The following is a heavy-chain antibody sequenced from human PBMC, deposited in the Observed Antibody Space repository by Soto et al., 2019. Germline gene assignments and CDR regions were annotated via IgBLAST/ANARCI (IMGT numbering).Heavy chain of an antibody. CDR1: GGTFTSYG. CDR2: ISAYNGNT. CDR3: ARVTGGRQLTYYYYYYMDV. J-gene: IGHJ6*03. D-gene: IGHD6-6*01. Sequence: ASVKVSCKASGGTFTSYGISWVRQAPGQGLEWMGWISAYNGNTNYAQKLQGRVTMTTDTSTSTAYMELRSLRSDDTAVYYCARVTGGRQLTYYYYYYMDVWGKGTTVTVSS. V-gene: IGHV1-18*01.